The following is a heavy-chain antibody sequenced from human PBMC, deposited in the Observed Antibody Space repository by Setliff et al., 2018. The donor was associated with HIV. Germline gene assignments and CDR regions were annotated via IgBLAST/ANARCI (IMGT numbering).Heavy chain of an antibody. CDR3: AHIPRGGTHFDYYFYMDV. D-gene: IGHD1-1*01. CDR1: GFSLTTSGVG. CDR2: IYWDDDK. Sequence: TLVKPTQTLTLTCTFSGFSLTTSGVGVGWIRQPPGKALEWLALIYWDDDKRYNPSLKNRLTITKDTSKNQVVLTMTNMDPVDTATYYCAHIPRGGTHFDYYFYMDVWGKGTTVTVSS. J-gene: IGHJ6*03. V-gene: IGHV2-5*02.